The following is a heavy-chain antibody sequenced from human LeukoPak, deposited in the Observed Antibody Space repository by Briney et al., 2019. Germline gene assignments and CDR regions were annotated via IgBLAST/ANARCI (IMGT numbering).Heavy chain of an antibody. CDR3: ARARYYYDSSGHYSFPYDY. D-gene: IGHD3-22*01. Sequence: MASETLSLTCAVYGGSFSGYYWSWIRQPPGKGLEWIGEINHSGSTNYNPSLKSRVTISVDTSKNQFSLKLSSVTAADTAVYYCARARYYYDSSGHYSFPYDYWGQGTLVTVSS. CDR1: GGSFSGYY. CDR2: INHSGST. V-gene: IGHV4-34*01. J-gene: IGHJ4*02.